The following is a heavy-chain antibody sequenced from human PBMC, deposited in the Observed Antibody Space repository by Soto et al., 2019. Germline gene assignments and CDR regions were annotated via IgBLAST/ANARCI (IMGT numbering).Heavy chain of an antibody. Sequence: GSLRLSCAASGFTFSSYAMSWVRQAPGKGLEWVSAISGSGGSTYYADSVKGRFTISRDNSKNTLYLQMNSLRAEDTAVYYCASSQPGYCSGGSCTSLYYYYYMDVWGKGTTVTVSS. CDR1: GFTFSSYA. D-gene: IGHD2-15*01. J-gene: IGHJ6*03. V-gene: IGHV3-23*01. CDR3: ASSQPGYCSGGSCTSLYYYYYMDV. CDR2: ISGSGGST.